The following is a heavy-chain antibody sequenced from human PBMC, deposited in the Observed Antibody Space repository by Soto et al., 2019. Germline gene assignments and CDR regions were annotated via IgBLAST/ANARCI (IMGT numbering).Heavy chain of an antibody. Sequence: QVQLVQSGAEVKKPGSSVKVSCKASGGTFSSYAISWVRQAPGQGLEWMRGIIPIFGTANYAQKFQGRVTITADESTSTAYMELSSLRSEDTAVYYCATSPGYCSSTSCYAPLNYYYGMDVWGQGTTVTVSS. V-gene: IGHV1-69*01. CDR2: IIPIFGTA. J-gene: IGHJ6*02. CDR3: ATSPGYCSSTSCYAPLNYYYGMDV. D-gene: IGHD2-2*01. CDR1: GGTFSSYA.